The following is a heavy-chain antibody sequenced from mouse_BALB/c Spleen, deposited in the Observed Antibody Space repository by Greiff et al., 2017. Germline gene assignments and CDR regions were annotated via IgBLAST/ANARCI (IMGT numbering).Heavy chain of an antibody. CDR1: GDSITSGY. CDR3: ARGIYYGPYAMDY. D-gene: IGHD2-1*01. Sequence: VQLKESGPSLVKPSQTLSLTCSVTGDSITSGYWNWIRKFPGNKLEYMGYISYSGSTYYNPSLKSRISITRDTSKNQYYLQLNSVTTEDTATYYCARGIYYGPYAMDYWGQGTSVTVSS. CDR2: ISYSGST. V-gene: IGHV3-8*02. J-gene: IGHJ4*01.